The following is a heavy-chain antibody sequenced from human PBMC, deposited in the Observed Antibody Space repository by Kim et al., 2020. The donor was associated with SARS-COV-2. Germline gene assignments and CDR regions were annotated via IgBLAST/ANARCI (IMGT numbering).Heavy chain of an antibody. D-gene: IGHD6-13*01. Sequence: SVKVSCKASGGTFSSYAISWVRQAPGQGLEWMGGIIPIFGTANYAQKFQGRVTITADESTSTAYMELSSLRSEDTAMYYCARGGGIAAAGTIFDYWGQGTLVTVSS. V-gene: IGHV1-69*13. CDR2: IIPIFGTA. CDR1: GGTFSSYA. J-gene: IGHJ4*02. CDR3: ARGGGIAAAGTIFDY.